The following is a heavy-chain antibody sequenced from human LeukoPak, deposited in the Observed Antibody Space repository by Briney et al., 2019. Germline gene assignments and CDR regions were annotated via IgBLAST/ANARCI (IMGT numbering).Heavy chain of an antibody. D-gene: IGHD2-2*01. CDR3: ARDQAYQLPSNWFDP. CDR2: INPNSGGT. Sequence: ASVKVSCTASGYTFTGYYMHWVRQAPGQGLEWMGWINPNSGGTNYAQKFQGRVTMTRDTSISTAYMELSRLRSDDTAVYYCARDQAYQLPSNWFDPWGQGTLVTVSS. J-gene: IGHJ5*02. CDR1: GYTFTGYY. V-gene: IGHV1-2*02.